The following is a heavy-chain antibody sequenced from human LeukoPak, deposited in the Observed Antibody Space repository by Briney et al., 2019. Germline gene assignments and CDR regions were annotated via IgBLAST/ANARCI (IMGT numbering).Heavy chain of an antibody. CDR2: IYYSGST. CDR1: GGSISSYY. Sequence: SETLSLTCTVSGGSISSYYWSWIRQPPGKGLEGIGYIYYSGSTNYNPSLKSRVTISVDTSKHQFSLKLSSVTAADTAVYYRARHGYSSSWYGGIDAFDIWGQGTMVTVSS. D-gene: IGHD6-13*01. J-gene: IGHJ3*02. CDR3: ARHGYSSSWYGGIDAFDI. V-gene: IGHV4-59*08.